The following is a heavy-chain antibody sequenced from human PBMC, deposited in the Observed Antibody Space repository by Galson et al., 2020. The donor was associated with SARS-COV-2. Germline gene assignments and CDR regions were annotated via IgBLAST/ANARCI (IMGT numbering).Heavy chain of an antibody. J-gene: IGHJ4*02. Sequence: QLGESLKISCAASGFTFSSYWMSWVRQAPGKGLEWVANIKQDGSEKYYVDSVKGRFTISRDNAKNSLYLQMNSLRAEDTAVYYCAREFSSSWYGARDYWGQGTLVTVSS. CDR2: IKQDGSEK. V-gene: IGHV3-7*01. CDR1: GFTFSSYW. CDR3: AREFSSSWYGARDY. D-gene: IGHD6-13*01.